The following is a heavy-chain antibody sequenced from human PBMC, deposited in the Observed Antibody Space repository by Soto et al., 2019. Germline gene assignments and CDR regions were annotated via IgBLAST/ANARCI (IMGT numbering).Heavy chain of an antibody. CDR1: GFICSSYD. CDR2: ILVGGST. CDR3: AKATATGGGAFDI. V-gene: IGHV3-23*01. J-gene: IGHJ3*02. Sequence: GGSLRLSCAASGFICSSYDMSWVRQAPGKGLEWVSTILVGGSTHYEDSVKGRFTISRDTSKNTVYLQMNSLTAGDTAMYYCAKATATGGGAFDICGQGTMVTVSS. D-gene: IGHD2-8*02.